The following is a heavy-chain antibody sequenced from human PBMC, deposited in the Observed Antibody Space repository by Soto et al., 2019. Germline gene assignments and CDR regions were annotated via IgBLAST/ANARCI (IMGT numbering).Heavy chain of an antibody. J-gene: IGHJ4*02. CDR3: LSQRTSVLTQSYFDY. V-gene: IGHV4-39*01. CDR1: GGSVSNSNYY. D-gene: IGHD2-8*01. CDR2: VYYRGRS. Sequence: SSETLSLTCTVSGGSVSNSNYYWGWIRQSPGKGLEWIGSVYYRGRSYSKSSVKSRVTISVDTSKNQFSLNLNSVTASDTAVYFCLSQRTSVLTQSYFDYWGPGALVTVSS.